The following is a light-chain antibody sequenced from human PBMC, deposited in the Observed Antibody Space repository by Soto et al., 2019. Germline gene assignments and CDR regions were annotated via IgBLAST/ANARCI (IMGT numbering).Light chain of an antibody. CDR2: KDD. CDR3: QSADNSVSYVV. V-gene: IGLV3-25*02. CDR1: ALSKQY. Sequence: SSELTQPPSVSVSPGQTARITCSGDALSKQYVYWYQKKAGQAPVLVIYKDDERPSGIPERFSGSSSGTTVTLTISGAQAEDEADYYCQSADNSVSYVVFGGGTKLTVL. J-gene: IGLJ2*01.